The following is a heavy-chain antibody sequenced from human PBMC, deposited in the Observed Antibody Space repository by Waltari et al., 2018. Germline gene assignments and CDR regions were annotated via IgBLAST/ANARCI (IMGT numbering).Heavy chain of an antibody. V-gene: IGHV4-34*01. Sequence: QVQLQQWGAGLLKPSETLSLTCAVYGGSFSGYYWSWIRPPPGKGLEWIGEINHRGSTNYNPSLKSRVTISVDTSKNQFSLKLSSVTAADTAVYYCAREQVATSFGYYGMDVWGQGTTVTVSS. CDR1: GGSFSGYY. J-gene: IGHJ6*02. D-gene: IGHD5-12*01. CDR2: INHRGST. CDR3: AREQVATSFGYYGMDV.